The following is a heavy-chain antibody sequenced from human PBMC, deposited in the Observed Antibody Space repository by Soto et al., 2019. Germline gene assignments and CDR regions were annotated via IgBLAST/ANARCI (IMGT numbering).Heavy chain of an antibody. Sequence: QVQLQESGPGLVKPSETLSLTCTVSGCSISSYYWSWIRQPAGKGLEWIGRIYTSGCTNYTPSLKSQVPVSVDTSKNQFSLKLSSVTAAGTAVYYCARDTNYWGQGTLVTVSS. J-gene: IGHJ4*02. CDR2: IYTSGCT. D-gene: IGHD1-26*01. V-gene: IGHV4-4*07. CDR1: GCSISSYY. CDR3: ARDTNY.